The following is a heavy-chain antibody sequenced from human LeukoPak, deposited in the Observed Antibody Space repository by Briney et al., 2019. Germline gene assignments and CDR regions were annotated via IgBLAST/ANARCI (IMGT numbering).Heavy chain of an antibody. CDR2: IYYSGST. V-gene: IGHV4-31*03. CDR1: GGSISSGGYY. J-gene: IGHJ5*02. CDR3: ARDTEEGWFDP. Sequence: SETLSLTCTVSGGSISSGGYYWSWIRQHPGKGLEWIGYIYYSGSTYYNPSLKSRVTISVDTSENQFSLKLSSVTAANTAVYYCARDTEEGWFDPWGQGTLVTVSS.